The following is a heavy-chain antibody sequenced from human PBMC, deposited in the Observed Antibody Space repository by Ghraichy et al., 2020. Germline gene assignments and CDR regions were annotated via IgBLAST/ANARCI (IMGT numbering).Heavy chain of an antibody. Sequence: GGSLRLSCAASGFTFSNYAMSWVRQAPGKGLEWVSGISGSGGSTNYADSVKGRFTISRDNSKNMLYLQTNSLRAEDTAQYYCAKDQHASANDYWGQGTLVTVSS. V-gene: IGHV3-23*01. CDR1: GFTFSNYA. J-gene: IGHJ4*02. D-gene: IGHD4/OR15-4a*01. CDR3: AKDQHASANDY. CDR2: ISGSGGST.